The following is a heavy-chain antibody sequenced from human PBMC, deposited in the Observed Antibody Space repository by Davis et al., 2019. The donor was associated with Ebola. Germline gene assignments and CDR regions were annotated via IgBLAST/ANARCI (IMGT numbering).Heavy chain of an antibody. J-gene: IGHJ4*02. CDR2: INSDGTTT. D-gene: IGHD1-1*01. Sequence: PGGSLRLSCAASGFAFSNSWMHWVRQIPGKGLVWVARINSDGTTTSYADSVKGRFTISRDNAKNTLYLQMNSLTAEDTAVYYCESETRLGYWGQGTLVTVSS. V-gene: IGHV3-74*01. CDR3: ESETRLGY. CDR1: GFAFSNSW.